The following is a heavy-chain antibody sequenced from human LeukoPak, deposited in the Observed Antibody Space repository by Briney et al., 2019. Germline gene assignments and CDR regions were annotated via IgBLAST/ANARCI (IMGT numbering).Heavy chain of an antibody. D-gene: IGHD3-22*01. J-gene: IGHJ3*02. Sequence: ASVRVSCKASGYTFTSYDINWVRQATGQGLEWMGWMNPNSGNTGYGRKFQGRITMTRNPSTNTAYMELSSLSSDDTAVYYCAKSVTMIVVVNDAFDIWGQGTMVTVSS. CDR2: MNPNSGNT. CDR3: AKSVTMIVVVNDAFDI. CDR1: GYTFTSYD. V-gene: IGHV1-8*01.